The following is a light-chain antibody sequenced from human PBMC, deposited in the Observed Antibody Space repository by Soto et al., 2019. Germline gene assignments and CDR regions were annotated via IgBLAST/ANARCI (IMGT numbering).Light chain of an antibody. CDR3: QQRSNWPPGVT. V-gene: IGKV3-11*01. CDR2: DAS. J-gene: IGKJ4*01. Sequence: EIVLTQSPATLSLSPGERATLSCRASQSVSSYLAWYQQKPGQAPRLLIYDASNRATGIPARFSGSGSGTDFTITISSREPEDFAVYYCQQRSNWPPGVTFGGGNKVEIK. CDR1: QSVSSY.